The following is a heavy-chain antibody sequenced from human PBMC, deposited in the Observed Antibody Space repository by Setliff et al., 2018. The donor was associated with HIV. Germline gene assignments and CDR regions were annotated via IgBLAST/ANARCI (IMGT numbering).Heavy chain of an antibody. D-gene: IGHD3-3*01. Sequence: PSETLSLTCTVSGGSIIDSRYFWGWICQPPGKGLEWIGSVYYSGITYYSSSLKSRVTVSVDTSRIQFSLKLTSVTAADTAVYKCVRHVWSDDFLVPGWFDSWSQGTLVTVSS. CDR3: VRHVWSDDFLVPGWFDS. CDR1: GGSIIDSRYF. CDR2: VYYSGIT. J-gene: IGHJ5*01. V-gene: IGHV4-39*01.